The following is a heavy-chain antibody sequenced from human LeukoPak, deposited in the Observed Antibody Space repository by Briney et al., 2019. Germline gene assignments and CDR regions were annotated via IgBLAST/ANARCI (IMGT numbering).Heavy chain of an antibody. CDR1: GGPFSGHY. D-gene: IGHD2-2*01. V-gene: IGHV4-34*01. Sequence: SETLSLTCAVYGGPFSGHYWSWIRQPPGKGLEWIGEINHSRSTNYNPSLRSRVTISLDTSKNQFSLNLSSVTAADTAVYYCASLWPYQLSAFDIWGQGTMVTVSS. CDR2: INHSRST. J-gene: IGHJ3*02. CDR3: ASLWPYQLSAFDI.